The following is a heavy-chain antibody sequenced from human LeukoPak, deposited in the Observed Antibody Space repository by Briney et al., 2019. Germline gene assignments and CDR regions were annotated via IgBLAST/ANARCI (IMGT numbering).Heavy chain of an antibody. Sequence: QPGRSLRLSCAASGFTFSSYAMHWVRQAPGKGLEWVAVISYDGSNKYYADSVKGRFTISRDNSKNTLYLQMNSLRAEDTAVYYCARDLISAAAGTREDYWGQGTLVTVSS. CDR1: GFTFSSYA. D-gene: IGHD6-13*01. CDR2: ISYDGSNK. V-gene: IGHV3-30-3*01. J-gene: IGHJ4*02. CDR3: ARDLISAAAGTREDY.